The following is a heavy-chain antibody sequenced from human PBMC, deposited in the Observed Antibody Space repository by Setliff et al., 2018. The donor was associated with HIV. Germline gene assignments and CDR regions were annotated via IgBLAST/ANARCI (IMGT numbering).Heavy chain of an antibody. D-gene: IGHD3-3*01. V-gene: IGHV3-74*03. CDR1: GFTFSTYW. J-gene: IGHJ5*02. Sequence: RGSLRLSCAASGFTFSTYWMIWVRQTAEKGLVWVSRISPDGSSTMYADSVKGRFTISRDNAKNTVYLQMNSLRAEDTAVYYCVRVVTIFSTGPHFDPWGQGTLVTVSS. CDR3: VRVVTIFSTGPHFDP. CDR2: ISPDGSST.